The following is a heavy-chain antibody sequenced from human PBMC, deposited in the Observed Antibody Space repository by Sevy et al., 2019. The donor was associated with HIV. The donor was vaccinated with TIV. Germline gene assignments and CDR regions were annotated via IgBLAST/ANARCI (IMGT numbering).Heavy chain of an antibody. V-gene: IGHV1-24*01. CDR1: GYTLTQLS. Sequence: ASVKVSCKVSGYTLTQLSMHWVRQAPGKGLGWMGRVDPEVGEIIYAQKFQGRVSMTEDTSTDTAYMGLSSLRSEDTAVYHCATAHEYYSDNSGYFDYWGQGTLVTVSS. D-gene: IGHD3-22*01. CDR3: ATAHEYYSDNSGYFDY. J-gene: IGHJ4*02. CDR2: VDPEVGEI.